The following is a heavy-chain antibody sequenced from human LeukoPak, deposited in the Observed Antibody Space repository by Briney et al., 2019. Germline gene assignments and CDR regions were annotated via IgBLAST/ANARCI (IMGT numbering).Heavy chain of an antibody. CDR3: VVGGGIY. Sequence: GGSLRLSCAASGFTLSNDWTHWVRQAPGKGLVWVSRISSDGTNTLYADSVKGRFTISRDNARNTLHLQVNSLRADDTAVYYCVVGGGIYWGQGTLVTV. D-gene: IGHD1-26*01. J-gene: IGHJ4*02. V-gene: IGHV3-74*03. CDR1: GFTLSNDW. CDR2: ISSDGTNT.